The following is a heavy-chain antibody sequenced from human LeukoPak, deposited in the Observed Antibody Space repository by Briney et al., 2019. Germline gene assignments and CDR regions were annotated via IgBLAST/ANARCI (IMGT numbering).Heavy chain of an antibody. CDR1: GFTFTNYG. CDR2: ISGSGGST. V-gene: IGHV3-23*01. CDR3: ARDQGSCTVTTGALGY. D-gene: IGHD4-17*01. Sequence: GGTLRLSCAASGFTFTNYGMSWVCQAPWKGLEWVSAISGSGGSTYYADSVKGRFTISRDYSKSTLYLQMNSLRAEDTAVYYCARDQGSCTVTTGALGYWGQGTLVTVSS. J-gene: IGHJ4*02.